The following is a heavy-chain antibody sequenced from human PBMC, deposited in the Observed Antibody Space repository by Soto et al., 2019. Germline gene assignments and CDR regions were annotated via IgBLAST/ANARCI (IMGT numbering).Heavy chain of an antibody. J-gene: IGHJ6*02. Sequence: PGESLKISCQGSGYSFTTHWITWVRQTPGKGLEWMGRIDPSNSYINYSPSFQGHVTISVDRSISTAYLQWSRLEASDNAIYHCARRLSGPKEEYNAYYFYGLDVWGQGTKVTVSS. V-gene: IGHV5-10-1*01. CDR1: GYSFTTHW. CDR2: IDPSNSYI. D-gene: IGHD1-1*01. CDR3: ARRLSGPKEEYNAYYFYGLDV.